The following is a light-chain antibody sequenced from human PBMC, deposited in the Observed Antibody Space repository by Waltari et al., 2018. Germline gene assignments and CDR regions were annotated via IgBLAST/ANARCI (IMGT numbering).Light chain of an antibody. Sequence: QLVLTQSPSASASLGASVKPTCTLSSGHSNSAIACHQQQPKKGPRYLMKLNGDGSHTKGDGIPDRFSGSSSGAERFLTISSLQSEDEGDYYCQTWDTDIHVVFGGGTKLIVL. CDR2: LNGDGSH. J-gene: IGLJ2*01. CDR3: QTWDTDIHVV. CDR1: SGHSNSA. V-gene: IGLV4-69*01.